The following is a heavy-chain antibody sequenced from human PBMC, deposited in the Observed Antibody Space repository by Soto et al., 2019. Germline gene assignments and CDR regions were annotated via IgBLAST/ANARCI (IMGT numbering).Heavy chain of an antibody. CDR3: ARAWGFYFDC. J-gene: IGHJ4*02. CDR1: GGSFSGYY. Sequence: KPSETLSLTCAVYGGSFSGYYWSWIRQPPGKGLEWIGEINHSGSTNYNPSLKSRVTISVDTSKNQFSLKLSSVTAADTAVYYCARAWGFYFDCWARGIPVTVSS. V-gene: IGHV4-34*01. CDR2: INHSGST. D-gene: IGHD1-26*01.